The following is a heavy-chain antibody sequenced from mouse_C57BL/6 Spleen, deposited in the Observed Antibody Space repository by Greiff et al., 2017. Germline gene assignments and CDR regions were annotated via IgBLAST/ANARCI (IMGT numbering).Heavy chain of an antibody. V-gene: IGHV1-55*01. Sequence: QVQLQQPGAELVKPGASVKMSCKASGYTFTSYWITWVKQRPGQGLEWIGDIYPGSGSTNYNEKFKSKATLTVDTSSSTAYMQLSSLTSEDSAVYYCARLGYNNYVRGYFDYWGQGTTLTVSS. J-gene: IGHJ2*01. CDR2: IYPGSGST. CDR3: ARLGYNNYVRGYFDY. D-gene: IGHD2-5*01. CDR1: GYTFTSYW.